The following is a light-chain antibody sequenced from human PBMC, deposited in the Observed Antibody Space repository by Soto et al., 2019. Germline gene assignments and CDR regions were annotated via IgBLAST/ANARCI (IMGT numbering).Light chain of an antibody. V-gene: IGKV3-11*01. Sequence: EMVLTQSPATLSLSPGDRATLSCMASQSVTSSLAWFQQKPGQAPRLLIYDVSRRATAIPARFSGSGSGTDFTLTISSLEPEDFAVYYCQQRTTWPTFGGGTKVEIK. CDR1: QSVTSS. CDR2: DVS. CDR3: QQRTTWPT. J-gene: IGKJ4*01.